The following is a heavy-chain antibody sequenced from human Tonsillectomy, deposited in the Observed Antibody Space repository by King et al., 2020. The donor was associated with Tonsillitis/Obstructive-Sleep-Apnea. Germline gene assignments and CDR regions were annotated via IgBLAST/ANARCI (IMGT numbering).Heavy chain of an antibody. V-gene: IGHV3-33*01. CDR1: GFVFSSYG. D-gene: IGHD2/OR15-2a*01. CDR2: IGFDENKK. Sequence: VQLVESGGGVVQPGRSLRLSCAASGFVFSSYGMHWVRQAPGKGLEWVAVIGFDENKKDYRDSVKGRFTISRDNSKKTLYLQMNSLRAEDTAVYYCAVGDCNSAKCDRIDYWGQGTLVTVAS. CDR3: AVGDCNSAKCDRIDY. J-gene: IGHJ4*02.